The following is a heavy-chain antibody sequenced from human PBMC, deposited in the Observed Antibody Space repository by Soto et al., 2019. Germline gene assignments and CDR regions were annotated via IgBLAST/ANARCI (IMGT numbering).Heavy chain of an antibody. CDR2: ISGSGGGT. D-gene: IGHD1-1*01. J-gene: IGHJ4*02. V-gene: IGHV3-23*01. CDR3: AKFGMATTKRSPPYYIDY. Sequence: PGESLKISCAASGFTFSSYAMSWVRQAPGKGLEWVSSISGSGGGTYYADSVKGRFTFSRDNSKNTLYLQMNSLRAEDTAVYYCAKFGMATTKRSPPYYIDYWGQGALVTVSS. CDR1: GFTFSSYA.